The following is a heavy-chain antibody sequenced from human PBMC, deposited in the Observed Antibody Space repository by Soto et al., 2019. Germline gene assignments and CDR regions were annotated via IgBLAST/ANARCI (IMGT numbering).Heavy chain of an antibody. CDR1: GGSISSYY. CDR2: IYYSGST. CDR3: ARHVLLWFGDYYYMDV. Sequence: SETLSLTCTVSGGSISSYYGSWIRQPPGKGLEWIGYIYYSGSTNYNPSLKSRVTISVDTSKNQFSLKLSSVTAADTAVYYCARHVLLWFGDYYYMDVWGKGTTVTVSS. D-gene: IGHD3-10*01. V-gene: IGHV4-59*08. J-gene: IGHJ6*03.